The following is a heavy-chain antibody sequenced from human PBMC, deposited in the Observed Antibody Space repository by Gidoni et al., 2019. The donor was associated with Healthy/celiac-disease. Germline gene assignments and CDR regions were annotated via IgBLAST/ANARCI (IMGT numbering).Heavy chain of an antibody. J-gene: IGHJ3*02. CDR2: INHSGST. D-gene: IGHD3-10*01. CDR3: ARGFVTFGEADAFDI. CDR1: GGSFSGYY. V-gene: IGHV4-34*01. Sequence: QAQLQQWGAGLLKPSETMSLTCAVYGGSFSGYYWSWIRQPPGKGLEWIGEINHSGSTNYNPSLKSRVTISVDTSKNQFSLKLSSVTAADTAVYYCARGFVTFGEADAFDIWGQGTMVTVSS.